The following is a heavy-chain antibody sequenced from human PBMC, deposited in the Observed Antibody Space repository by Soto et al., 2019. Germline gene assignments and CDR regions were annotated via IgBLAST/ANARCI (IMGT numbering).Heavy chain of an antibody. D-gene: IGHD4-17*01. CDR2: ISSSSSYI. CDR3: ARAPNDYGDYVFDY. V-gene: IGHV3-21*01. CDR1: GFTFSSYS. J-gene: IGHJ4*02. Sequence: GGSLRLSCGASGFTFSSYSMNWVRQAPGKGLEWVSSISSSSSYIYYADSVKGRFTISRDNAKNSLYLQMNSLRAEDTAVYYCARAPNDYGDYVFDYWGQGTLVTVSS.